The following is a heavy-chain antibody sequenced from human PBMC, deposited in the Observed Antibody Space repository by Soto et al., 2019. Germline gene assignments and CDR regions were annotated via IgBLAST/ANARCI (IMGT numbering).Heavy chain of an antibody. CDR3: ARQARYSSSWPD. D-gene: IGHD6-13*01. Sequence: GESLKISCKGAGYDFTKYWIGWVRQMPGKGLEWMGVLYPGDSNVKYSPSIQGQVTLSADNFISTAYLQWSSLKASDTAIYYCARQARYSSSWPDWGQGTLVTVSS. V-gene: IGHV5-51*01. CDR2: LYPGDSNV. J-gene: IGHJ4*02. CDR1: GYDFTKYW.